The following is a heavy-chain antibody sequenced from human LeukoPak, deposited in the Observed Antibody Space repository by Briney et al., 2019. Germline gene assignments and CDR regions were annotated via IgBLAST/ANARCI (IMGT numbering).Heavy chain of an antibody. CDR2: INPSGGST. J-gene: IGHJ5*02. Sequence: ASAKVSCKASGYTFISYYMHWVRQAPGQGLEWMGIINPSGGSTSYAQKFQGRVTMTRDTSISTAYMELSRLRSDDTAVYYCARGTRSSGWYSLDPWGQGTLVTVSS. D-gene: IGHD6-19*01. V-gene: IGHV1-46*01. CDR1: GYTFISYY. CDR3: ARGTRSSGWYSLDP.